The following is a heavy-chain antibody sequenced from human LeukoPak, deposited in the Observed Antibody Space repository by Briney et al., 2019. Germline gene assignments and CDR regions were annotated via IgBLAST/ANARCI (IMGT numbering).Heavy chain of an antibody. J-gene: IGHJ4*02. CDR2: ISYSGST. D-gene: IGHD3-22*01. V-gene: IGHV4-39*01. CDR1: GGSISSSSYY. Sequence: PSETLSLTCTVSGGSISSSSYYWGWIRQPPGKGLEWIGSISYSGSTYYNPSLKSRVTISVDTSKNQFSLMLSSVTAADTAVYYCARGSMIVAPFDYWGQGTLVTVSS. CDR3: ARGSMIVAPFDY.